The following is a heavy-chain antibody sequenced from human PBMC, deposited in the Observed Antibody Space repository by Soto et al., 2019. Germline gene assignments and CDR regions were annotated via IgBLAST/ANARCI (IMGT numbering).Heavy chain of an antibody. Sequence: SETLSLTCSVSGDSISTVDYFWAWIRQPPGQVLEYIGYIYKSTTTYYNPSFESRVAISLDTSKSQFSLNVTSVTAADTAVYFCARGRYCLTGRCFPNWFDSWGQGTLVTVSS. CDR1: GDSISTVDYF. V-gene: IGHV4-30-4*01. J-gene: IGHJ5*01. D-gene: IGHD2-15*01. CDR3: ARGRYCLTGRCFPNWFDS. CDR2: IYKSTTT.